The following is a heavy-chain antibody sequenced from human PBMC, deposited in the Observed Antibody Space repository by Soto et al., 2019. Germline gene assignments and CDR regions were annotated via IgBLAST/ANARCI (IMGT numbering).Heavy chain of an antibody. D-gene: IGHD5-18*01. CDR1: GGTFSSYS. CDR3: ARVAGYSYGYGVDY. CDR2: IIPIFGTA. Sequence: GASVKVSCKSSGGTFSSYSISWGRQAPGQGLEWMGGIIPIFGTANYAQKFQGRVTITADKSTSTAYMELSSLRSEDTAVYYCARVAGYSYGYGVDYWGQGTLVTVSS. J-gene: IGHJ4*02. V-gene: IGHV1-69*06.